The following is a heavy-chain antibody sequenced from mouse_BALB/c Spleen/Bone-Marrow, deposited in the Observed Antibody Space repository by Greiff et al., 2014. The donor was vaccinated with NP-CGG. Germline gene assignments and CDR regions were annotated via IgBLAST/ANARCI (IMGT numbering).Heavy chain of an antibody. CDR2: IDPANGNT. CDR1: GFNIKDTY. V-gene: IGHV14-3*02. Sequence: EVQLQQSGAELVKPGASVKLSCTASGFNIKDTYMHWVKQRPEQGLEWIGRIDPANGNTKYDPTFQGKATITADTSSNTAYLQLSSLTSEDTAVYYWAAYYYGSSQCAYWGQGTLVTVSA. J-gene: IGHJ3*01. CDR3: AAYYYGSSQCAY. D-gene: IGHD1-1*01.